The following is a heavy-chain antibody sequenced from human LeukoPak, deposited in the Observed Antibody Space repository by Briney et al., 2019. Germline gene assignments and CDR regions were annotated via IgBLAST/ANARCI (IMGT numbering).Heavy chain of an antibody. CDR1: GGSISSSSNY. D-gene: IGHD5-24*01. J-gene: IGHJ4*02. Sequence: SETLSLTCTVSGGSISSSSNYWGWVRQPPGKGLEWIGTVYSTGSTTYSNPSLKSRVTISVDTSKNQFSLKLSSVTAADTGVYYCARHEEEDGYNAKTIDYWGQGTLVTVSS. CDR2: VYSTGSTT. V-gene: IGHV4-39*01. CDR3: ARHEEEDGYNAKTIDY.